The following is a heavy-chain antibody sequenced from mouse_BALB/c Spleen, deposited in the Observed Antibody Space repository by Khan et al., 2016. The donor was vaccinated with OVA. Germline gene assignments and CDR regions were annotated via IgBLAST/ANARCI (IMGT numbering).Heavy chain of an antibody. CDR1: GFNIKDTY. J-gene: IGHJ3*01. V-gene: IGHV14-3*02. CDR2: IDPASGNA. Sequence: VQLKQSGAEFVKPGASVKLSCTASGFNIKDTYMHWINQRPQQGLVWIGRIDPASGNARYDPKFQDKATIAADASSNTAYLQLSSLTSEDTAVYDCIRGAYADMFAYWGRGTLVTVSA. CDR3: IRGAYADMFAY. D-gene: IGHD1-1*01.